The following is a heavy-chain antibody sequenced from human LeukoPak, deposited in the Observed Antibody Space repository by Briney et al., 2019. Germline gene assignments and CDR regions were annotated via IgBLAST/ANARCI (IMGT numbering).Heavy chain of an antibody. V-gene: IGHV3-20*04. Sequence: GGSLRLSCAVSGFTFSNAWMSWVRQGPGKGLEWVSGINWNGGNTGYADSVKGRFTIFRDNAKNSLYLEMDSLRVEDTALYYCARTSDGNWFDPWGQGTLVTVSS. CDR2: INWNGGNT. D-gene: IGHD1-26*01. CDR1: GFTFSNAW. CDR3: ARTSDGNWFDP. J-gene: IGHJ5*02.